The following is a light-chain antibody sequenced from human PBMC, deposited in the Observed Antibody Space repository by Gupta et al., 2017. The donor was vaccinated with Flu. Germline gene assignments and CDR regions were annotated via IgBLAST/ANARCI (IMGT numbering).Light chain of an antibody. CDR3: QQYNNWRPWYT. CDR2: VAS. J-gene: IGKJ2*01. V-gene: IGKV3D-15*01. CDR1: QSVSSN. Sequence: EIVLPQSPPTLSVSPGESATLSCRASQSVSSNLAWYQQNPSQAPRLLIYVASTRATGIPARFSGSGSGTEFTLTISSLQSEDFAVYYCQQYNNWRPWYTFGQGTKLEIK.